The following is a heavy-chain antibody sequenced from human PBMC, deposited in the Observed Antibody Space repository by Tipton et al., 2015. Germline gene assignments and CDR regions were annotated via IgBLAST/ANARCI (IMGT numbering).Heavy chain of an antibody. V-gene: IGHV4-4*07. CDR2: ISSGGTT. Sequence: TLSLTCNVSGAYISDYFWSWIRQPAGKGLEWIGRISSGGTTNYNHSLSSRVTMSVATSKTQCSLTLTSVTAADTAVYYCARNSGWPENAFNIWGQGTMVTVSS. D-gene: IGHD5-12*01. CDR3: ARNSGWPENAFNI. CDR1: GAYISDYF. J-gene: IGHJ3*02.